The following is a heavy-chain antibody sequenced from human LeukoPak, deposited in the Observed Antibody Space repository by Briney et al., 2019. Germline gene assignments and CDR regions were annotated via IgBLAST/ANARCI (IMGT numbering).Heavy chain of an antibody. CDR3: ARDPVLRYFDWLPYYYYYGMDV. Sequence: ASVKVSCKASGYTFTSYYMHWVRQAPGQGLEWMGIINPSGGSTSYAQKFQGRVTMTRDTSTSTVYMELSSLRSEDTAVYYCARDPVLRYFDWLPYYYYYGMDVWGQGTTVTVSS. D-gene: IGHD3-9*01. J-gene: IGHJ6*02. CDR2: INPSGGST. CDR1: GYTFTSYY. V-gene: IGHV1-46*01.